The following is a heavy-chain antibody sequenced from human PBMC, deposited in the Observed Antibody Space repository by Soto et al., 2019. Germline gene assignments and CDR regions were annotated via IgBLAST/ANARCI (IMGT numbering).Heavy chain of an antibody. V-gene: IGHV1-69*13. CDR3: ARYPTDYYYYGMDV. CDR1: GGTLSSYA. Sequence: GASVDVSCKASGGTLSSYAIICVRQATGQGLEWMGGIIPIFGTADYAQKFQGRVTITADESTSTAYMELSSLRSEDTAVYYCARYPTDYYYYGMDVWGQGTTVTGSS. J-gene: IGHJ6*02. CDR2: IIPIFGTA.